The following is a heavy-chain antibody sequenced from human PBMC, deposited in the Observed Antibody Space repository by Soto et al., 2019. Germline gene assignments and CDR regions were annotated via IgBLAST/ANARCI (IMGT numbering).Heavy chain of an antibody. D-gene: IGHD1-20*01. Sequence: SETLSLTCAVYGGSFSGYYWSWIRQPPGKGLEWIGEINHSGSTNYNPSLKSRVTISVDTSKNQFSLKLSSVTAADTAVYYCARESQVSFKDYWGQGTLVTVS. CDR1: GGSFSGYY. CDR2: INHSGST. J-gene: IGHJ4*02. V-gene: IGHV4-34*01. CDR3: ARESQVSFKDY.